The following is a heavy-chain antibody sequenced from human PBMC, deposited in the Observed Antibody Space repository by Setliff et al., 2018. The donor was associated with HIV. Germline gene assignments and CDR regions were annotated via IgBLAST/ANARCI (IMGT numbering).Heavy chain of an antibody. Sequence: SETLSLTCTVSGGSIINNFWSWIRLPPGKGLEYIGYIYYSGDTDYNPSLKSRVTISVDRSKNQFSLKLSSVTAADTAVYYCARGLVVVTDSDYDTNYYYYYYMDVWGKGTTVTVSS. V-gene: IGHV4-59*12. CDR2: IYYSGDT. D-gene: IGHD5-12*01. J-gene: IGHJ6*03. CDR1: GGSIINNF. CDR3: ARGLVVVTDSDYDTNYYYYYYMDV.